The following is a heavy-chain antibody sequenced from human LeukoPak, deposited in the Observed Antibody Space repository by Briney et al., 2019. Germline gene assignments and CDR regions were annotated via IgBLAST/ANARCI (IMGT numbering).Heavy chain of an antibody. CDR3: TAGVAVSRWYYFDY. Sequence: ASVKVSCKVSGYSLTDFFINWVRQAPGKGFEWMGGFAPEDGERIYAQKFQGRVTMTEDTSADTAYMELSSLKSEDTAVYSCTAGVAVSRWYYFDYWGQGTLVTVSS. CDR1: GYSLTDFF. CDR2: FAPEDGER. J-gene: IGHJ4*01. V-gene: IGHV1-24*01. D-gene: IGHD6-13*01.